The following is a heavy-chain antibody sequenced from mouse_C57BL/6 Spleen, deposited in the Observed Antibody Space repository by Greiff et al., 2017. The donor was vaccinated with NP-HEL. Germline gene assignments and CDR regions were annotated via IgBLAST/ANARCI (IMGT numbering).Heavy chain of an antibody. CDR1: GYTFTSYW. V-gene: IGHV1-69*01. J-gene: IGHJ4*01. D-gene: IGHD1-1*01. Sequence: QVQLQQPGAELVMPGASVKLSCKASGYTFTSYWMHWVKQRPGQGLEWIGELDPSDSYTNYNQKFKGKSTLTVDKSSSTAYMQLSSLTSEDSAVYYCARGRGSSYAMDYWGQGTSVTVSS. CDR3: ARGRGSSYAMDY. CDR2: LDPSDSYT.